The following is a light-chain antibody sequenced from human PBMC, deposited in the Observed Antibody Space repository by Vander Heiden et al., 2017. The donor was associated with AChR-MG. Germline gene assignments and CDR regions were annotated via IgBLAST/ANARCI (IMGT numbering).Light chain of an antibody. CDR1: RSTLGSNF. CDR2: KNT. Sequence: QSVLTQPPSASGTPGQRVTISCSGSRSTLGSNFVFWYQQFPGPAPKLLIYKNTQRPSGVPDRFSGSKSATSASLAISGLRSEDEADYHCATWDDSLRAPVFGGGTKVTVL. J-gene: IGLJ3*02. V-gene: IGLV1-47*01. CDR3: ATWDDSLRAPV.